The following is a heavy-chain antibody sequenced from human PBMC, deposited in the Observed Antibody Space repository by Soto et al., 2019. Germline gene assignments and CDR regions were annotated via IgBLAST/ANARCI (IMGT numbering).Heavy chain of an antibody. Sequence: GGSLRLSCAASGFTFSSYVMHWVGQSPGKGLEWVAVISYDGSNKYYADSVKGRFTISRDNSKNTLYLQMNGLRAEDTAVYYCAKELPIWVRGVPSLYYYYGMDVWGQVTTVTVSS. CDR3: AKELPIWVRGVPSLYYYYGMDV. V-gene: IGHV3-30*18. D-gene: IGHD3-10*01. CDR2: ISYDGSNK. J-gene: IGHJ6*02. CDR1: GFTFSSYV.